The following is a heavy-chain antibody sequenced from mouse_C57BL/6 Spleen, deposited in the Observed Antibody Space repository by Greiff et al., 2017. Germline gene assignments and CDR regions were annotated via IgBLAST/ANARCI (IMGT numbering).Heavy chain of an antibody. CDR3: ARTNSLYPGYFDV. CDR2: IWWDDDK. J-gene: IGHJ1*03. D-gene: IGHD2-1*01. V-gene: IGHV8-8*01. CDR1: GFSLSTFGMG. Sequence: QVTLKECGPGILQPSQTLSLTCSFSGFSLSTFGMGVGWIRQPSGKGLEWLAHIWWDDDKYYNPALKSRLTISKDTSKNQVFLKIANVDTADTATYYCARTNSLYPGYFDVWGTGTTVTVSS.